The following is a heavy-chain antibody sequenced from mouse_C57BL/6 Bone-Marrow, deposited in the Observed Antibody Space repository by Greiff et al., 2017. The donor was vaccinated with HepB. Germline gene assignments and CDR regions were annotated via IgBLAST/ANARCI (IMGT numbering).Heavy chain of an antibody. Sequence: EVKVVESGGGLVQSGRSLRLSCATSGFTFSDFYMEWVRQAPGKGLEWIAASRNKANDYTTEYSASVKGRFIVSRDTSQSILYLQMNALRAEDTAIYYCARDDYYGSSYGYWYFDVWGTGTTVTVSS. D-gene: IGHD1-1*01. J-gene: IGHJ1*03. V-gene: IGHV7-1*01. CDR2: SRNKANDYTT. CDR3: ARDDYYGSSYGYWYFDV. CDR1: GFTFSDFY.